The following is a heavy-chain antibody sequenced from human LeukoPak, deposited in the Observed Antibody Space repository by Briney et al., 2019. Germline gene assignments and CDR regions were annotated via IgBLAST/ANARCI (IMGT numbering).Heavy chain of an antibody. Sequence: SETLSLTCTVSGGSISSYYWSWIRQPPGKGLEWIGYIYYSGSTNYNPSLKSRVTISVDTSKNQFSLNLTSVTAADTAVYYCARRLGLESFYFDFWGQETLVTVSS. D-gene: IGHD5-12*01. J-gene: IGHJ4*02. CDR1: GGSISSYY. CDR3: ARRLGLESFYFDF. CDR2: IYYSGST. V-gene: IGHV4-59*08.